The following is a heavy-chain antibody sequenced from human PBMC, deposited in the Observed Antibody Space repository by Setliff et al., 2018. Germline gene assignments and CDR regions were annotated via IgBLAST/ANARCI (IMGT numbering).Heavy chain of an antibody. J-gene: IGHJ4*02. Sequence: ASVKVSCKASGYTFTGYYMHWVRQAPGQGLEWMGWINPNSGGTNCAQKFQGRVTMTRDTSISTAYMELSRLRSDDTAVYYCARVRTATSGAAAGIGRLIDYWGQGTLVTVSS. CDR1: GYTFTGYY. D-gene: IGHD6-13*01. CDR2: INPNSGGT. V-gene: IGHV1-2*02. CDR3: ARVRTATSGAAAGIGRLIDY.